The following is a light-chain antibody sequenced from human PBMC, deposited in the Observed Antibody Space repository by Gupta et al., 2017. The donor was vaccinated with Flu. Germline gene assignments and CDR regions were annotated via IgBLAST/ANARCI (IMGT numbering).Light chain of an antibody. CDR3: QQYDNLPSIT. V-gene: IGKV1-33*01. CDR2: DAS. J-gene: IGKJ5*01. Sequence: SPSSLSASVGDRVTITYQANQDISNYLNWYQQKPGKAPKLLIFDASTLATGVSSRFSGRGSGTDFTFTISSLQPEDIATYYCQQYDNLPSITFGQGTQLEIK. CDR1: QDISNY.